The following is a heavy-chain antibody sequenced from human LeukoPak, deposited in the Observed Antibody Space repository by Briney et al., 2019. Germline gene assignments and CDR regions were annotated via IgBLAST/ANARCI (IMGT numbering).Heavy chain of an antibody. CDR1: GFTFRTYA. CDR2: ISSTSETI. D-gene: IGHD3-3*02. Sequence: PGGSLRLSCAASGFTFRTYAMNWVRQAPGKGLEWVSYISSTSETIHYADSVKGRFTISRDNSKNTLYLQMNSLRAEDTAVYYCAKGIRTPPADTRSAPSDYWGQGTLVTVSS. CDR3: AKGIRTPPADTRSAPSDY. V-gene: IGHV3-48*01. J-gene: IGHJ4*02.